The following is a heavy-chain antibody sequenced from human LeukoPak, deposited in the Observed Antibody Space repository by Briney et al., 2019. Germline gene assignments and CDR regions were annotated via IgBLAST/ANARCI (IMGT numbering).Heavy chain of an antibody. V-gene: IGHV3-30*19. Sequence: GGSLRLSCAASGFTFSSYGMHWVRQAPGKGLEWVAVISYDGSNKYYADSVKGQFTISRDNSKNTLYLQMNSLRTEDTAVYYCARDEETAGKLDYWGQGTLVTVSS. J-gene: IGHJ4*02. CDR3: ARDEETAGKLDY. D-gene: IGHD6-13*01. CDR2: ISYDGSNK. CDR1: GFTFSSYG.